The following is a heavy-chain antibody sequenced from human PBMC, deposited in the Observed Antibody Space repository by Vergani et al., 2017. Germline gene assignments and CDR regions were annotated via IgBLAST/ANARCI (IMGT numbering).Heavy chain of an antibody. V-gene: IGHV3-7*03. J-gene: IGHJ4*02. D-gene: IGHD3-3*01. CDR3: AKDANDFWSGNDY. CDR1: GFTFSSYS. CDR2: IKQDGSEK. Sequence: EVQLVEPAGGLVKPGGSLSLSCAASGFTFSSYSTNWVRQAPGKGLEWVANIKQDGSEKYYVDSVKGRFTISRDNAKNSLYLQMNSLRAEDTAVYYCAKDANDFWSGNDYWGQGTLVTVSS.